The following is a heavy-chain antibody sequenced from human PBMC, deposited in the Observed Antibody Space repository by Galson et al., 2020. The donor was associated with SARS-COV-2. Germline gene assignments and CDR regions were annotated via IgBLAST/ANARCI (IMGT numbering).Heavy chain of an antibody. D-gene: IGHD3-3*01. Sequence: SETLSLTCTVSGGSISSSRYYWGWIRQPPGKGLEWIGSIYYSGSTYYNPSLKSRVTISVDTSKNQFSLKLSSVTAADTAVDYCARLVSGTIFGVVIIMDAFDIWGQGTMVTVSS. J-gene: IGHJ3*02. CDR2: IYYSGST. CDR3: ARLVSGTIFGVVIIMDAFDI. CDR1: GGSISSSRYY. V-gene: IGHV4-39*01.